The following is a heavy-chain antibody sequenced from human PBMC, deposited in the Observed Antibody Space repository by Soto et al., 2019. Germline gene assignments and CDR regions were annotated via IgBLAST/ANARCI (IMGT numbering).Heavy chain of an antibody. CDR3: ARAGRFLEYMDV. D-gene: IGHD3-3*01. CDR1: GGSISSGGYS. J-gene: IGHJ6*02. V-gene: IGHV4-30-2*01. Sequence: SETLSLTCAVSGGSISSGGYSWSWIRQPPGKGLEWIGYIYHSGSTYYNPSLKSRVTISVDRSKNQFSLKLSSVTAADTAVYYCARAGRFLEYMDVWGQGTTVTVSS. CDR2: IYHSGST.